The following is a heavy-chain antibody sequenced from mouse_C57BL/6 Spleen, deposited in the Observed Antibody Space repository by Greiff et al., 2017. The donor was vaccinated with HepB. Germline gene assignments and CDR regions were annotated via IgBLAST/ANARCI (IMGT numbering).Heavy chain of an antibody. D-gene: IGHD1-1*01. CDR2: ISYDGSN. V-gene: IGHV3-6*01. CDR1: GYSITSGYY. CDR3: ARGETTVVRDY. J-gene: IGHJ4*01. Sequence: VQLKESGPGLVKPSQSLSLTCSVTGYSITSGYYWNWIRQFPGNKLEWMGYISYDGSNNYNPSPKNRISITRDTSKNQFFLKLNSVTTEDTATYYCARGETTVVRDYWGQGTSVTVSS.